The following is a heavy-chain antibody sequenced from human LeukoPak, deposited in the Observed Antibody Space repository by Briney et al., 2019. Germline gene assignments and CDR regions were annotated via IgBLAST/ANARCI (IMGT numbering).Heavy chain of an antibody. D-gene: IGHD2-2*02. Sequence: SETLSLTCAVSGYSISSGFYWVWIRQSPGKGLEWLASIYGGGTTYYNPALKNRLTISLDTSKNHFSVNLTSVTAADTAVYYCARGFCSSIDCYNDAFVRGQGTMVTVSS. J-gene: IGHJ3*01. CDR3: ARGFCSSIDCYNDAFV. CDR1: GYSISSGFY. CDR2: IYGGGTT. V-gene: IGHV4-38-2*01.